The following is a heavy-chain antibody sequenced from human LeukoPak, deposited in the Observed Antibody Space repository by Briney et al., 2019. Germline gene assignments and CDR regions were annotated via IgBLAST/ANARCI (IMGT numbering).Heavy chain of an antibody. D-gene: IGHD4-23*01. CDR3: AKDAGGNSYHFDY. Sequence: GGSLRLSCAASGFTFSSYGMHWVRQAPGKGLEWVAVISYDGTNKYYADSMKGRFTISRDNSKNTLYLQMNSLRTEDTAVYYCAKDAGGNSYHFDYRGQGTLVTVSS. CDR1: GFTFSSYG. CDR2: ISYDGTNK. V-gene: IGHV3-30*18. J-gene: IGHJ4*02.